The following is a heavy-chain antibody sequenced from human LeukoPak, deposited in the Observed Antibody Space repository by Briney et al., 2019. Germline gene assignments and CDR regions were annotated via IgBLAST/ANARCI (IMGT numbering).Heavy chain of an antibody. CDR2: IYSGGST. J-gene: IGHJ4*02. V-gene: IGHV3-66*01. Sequence: GGSLRLSCAASGFTVSSNYMSWVRQAPGKGLEWVSVIYSGGSTYYADSVKGRFTISRDNSKNTLYLQMNNLRAEDTAVYYCARDGRYYGSGSYYNLDYWGQGTLVTVSS. CDR3: ARDGRYYGSGSYYNLDY. D-gene: IGHD3-10*01. CDR1: GFTVSSNY.